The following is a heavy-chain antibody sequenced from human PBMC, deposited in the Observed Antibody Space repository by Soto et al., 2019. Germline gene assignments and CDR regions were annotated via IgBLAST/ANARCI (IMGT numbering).Heavy chain of an antibody. CDR2: ISGSGGST. V-gene: IGHV3-23*01. CDR3: AKKYCSGGSCYGYWYFDL. J-gene: IGHJ2*01. CDR1: GFTFSSYA. Sequence: GGSLRLSCAASGFTFSSYAMSWVRQAPGKGLEWVSAISGSGGSTYYADSVKGRFTISRDNSKNTLYLQMNSLRAEDTAVYYCAKKYCSGGSCYGYWYFDLWGRGTLVTVSS. D-gene: IGHD2-15*01.